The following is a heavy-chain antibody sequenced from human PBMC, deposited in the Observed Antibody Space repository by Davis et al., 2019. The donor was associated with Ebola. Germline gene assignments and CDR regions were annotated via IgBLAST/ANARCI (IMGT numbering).Heavy chain of an antibody. CDR2: ISYDGSSA. V-gene: IGHV3-30-3*01. J-gene: IGHJ4*02. Sequence: PGGSLRLSRAASGFTFTSYAMFWVRQAPGKGLEWVAVISYDGSSAYYADSVKGRFSISRDNSKNTLYLQMNSLRAEDTAVCYCAKDEGYSYAPGYYWGQGTLVTVSS. CDR1: GFTFTSYA. D-gene: IGHD5-18*01. CDR3: AKDEGYSYAPGYY.